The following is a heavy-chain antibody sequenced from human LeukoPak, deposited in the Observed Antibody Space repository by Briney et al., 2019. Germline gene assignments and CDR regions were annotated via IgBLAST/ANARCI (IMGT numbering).Heavy chain of an antibody. CDR2: IYYSGST. Sequence: SETLSLTCTVSGGSISSSNYYWGWIRQPPGKGLEWIGSIYYSGSTYYNPSLKSRVTISVDTSKNQFSLKLSSVTAADTAVYYCARGENYYDSSGYYYGMDVWGQGTTVTVSS. CDR1: GGSISSSNYY. V-gene: IGHV4-39*01. CDR3: ARGENYYDSSGYYYGMDV. D-gene: IGHD3-22*01. J-gene: IGHJ6*02.